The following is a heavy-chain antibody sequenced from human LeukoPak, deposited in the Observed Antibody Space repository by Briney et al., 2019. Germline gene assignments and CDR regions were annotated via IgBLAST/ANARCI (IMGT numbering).Heavy chain of an antibody. CDR3: ARDLSRGQQLDHYFDY. Sequence: GGSLRLSCAASVFTFSDYYMSWIRQAPGKGLEWVSYISSSGSTIYYADSVKGRFTISRDNAKNSLYLQMNSLRAEDTAVYYCARDLSRGQQLDHYFDYWGQGTLVTVSS. J-gene: IGHJ4*02. CDR2: ISSSGSTI. D-gene: IGHD6-13*01. CDR1: VFTFSDYY. V-gene: IGHV3-11*04.